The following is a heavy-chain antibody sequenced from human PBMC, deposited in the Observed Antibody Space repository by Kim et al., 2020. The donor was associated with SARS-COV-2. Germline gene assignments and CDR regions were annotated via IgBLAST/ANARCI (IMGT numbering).Heavy chain of an antibody. CDR1: GGSFSGYY. D-gene: IGHD4-17*01. CDR2: INHSGST. CDR3: ARNCPLTTVTTQPSWFDP. Sequence: SETLSLTCAVYGGSFSGYYWSWIRQPPGKGLEWIGEINHSGSTNYNPSLKSRVTISVDTSKNQFSLKLSSVTAADTAVYYCARNCPLTTVTTQPSWFDPWGQGTLVTVSS. J-gene: IGHJ5*02. V-gene: IGHV4-34*01.